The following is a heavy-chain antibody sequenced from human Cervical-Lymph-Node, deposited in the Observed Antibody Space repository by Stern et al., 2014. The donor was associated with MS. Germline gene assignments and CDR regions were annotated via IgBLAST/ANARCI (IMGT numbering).Heavy chain of an antibody. CDR3: ARSVAGSPYYFDY. V-gene: IGHV1-2*04. J-gene: IGHJ4*02. Sequence: QVQLMQSGAEVKKPGASVKVSCKASGYTFTGYYMHWVRQAPGQGLEWMGWINPNSGGTNYAQKFQGWVTMTRDTSISTAYMELSRLRSDDTAVYYCARSVAGSPYYFDYWGQGTLVTVSS. CDR1: GYTFTGYY. D-gene: IGHD6-19*01. CDR2: INPNSGGT.